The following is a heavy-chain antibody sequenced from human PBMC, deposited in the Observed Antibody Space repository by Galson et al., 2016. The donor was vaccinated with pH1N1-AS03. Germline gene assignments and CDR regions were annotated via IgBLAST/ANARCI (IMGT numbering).Heavy chain of an antibody. CDR3: ARGDGYSEDN. CDR1: GYTFTAYY. CDR2: INADSGDT. J-gene: IGHJ4*02. Sequence: SVKVSCKASGYTFTAYYMHWVRQAPGQGLEWMGWINADSGDTNYVPKFRGRVTLTRDTSTSAAYMELSTLRSDDTAVYYCARGDGYSEDNWGQGTLVTVSS. D-gene: IGHD5-24*01. V-gene: IGHV1-2*02.